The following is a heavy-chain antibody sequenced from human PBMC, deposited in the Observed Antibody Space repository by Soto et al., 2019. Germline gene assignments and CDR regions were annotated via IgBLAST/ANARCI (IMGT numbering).Heavy chain of an antibody. Sequence: EVQLLESGGGLVQPGGSLRLSCAASGFTFSTYAMSWVRQAPGKGLEWVSTITTSGGNTYYADSVQGRFTISSDNSKNTLYLQMNSLRAEDTAVYYCAGRYCTNGVCYTNYCYYIDVWGKGTTVTVSS. V-gene: IGHV3-23*01. J-gene: IGHJ6*03. CDR1: GFTFSTYA. D-gene: IGHD2-8*01. CDR2: ITTSGGNT. CDR3: AGRYCTNGVCYTNYCYYIDV.